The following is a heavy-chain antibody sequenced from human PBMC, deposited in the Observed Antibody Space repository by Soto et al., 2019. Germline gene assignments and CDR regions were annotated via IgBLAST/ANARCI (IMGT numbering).Heavy chain of an antibody. V-gene: IGHV1-3*01. D-gene: IGHD2-2*01. Sequence: ASVKVSCKASGYTFTSYAMHWVRQAPGQRLEWMGWINAGNGNTKYSQKFQGRVTITRDTSASTAYMELSSLRSEDTAVYYCARDSVFSGPGEGPAWGSIVVVPAAIDPRAFDIWGQGTMVTVSS. CDR3: ARDSVFSGPGEGPAWGSIVVVPAAIDPRAFDI. CDR1: GYTFTSYA. CDR2: INAGNGNT. J-gene: IGHJ3*02.